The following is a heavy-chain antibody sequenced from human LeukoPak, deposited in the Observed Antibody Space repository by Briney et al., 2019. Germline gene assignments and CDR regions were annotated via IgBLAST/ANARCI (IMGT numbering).Heavy chain of an antibody. D-gene: IGHD3-22*01. V-gene: IGHV3-33*08. CDR1: GFTFSSYG. CDR3: ARSPYYYDSSGRWGFDY. Sequence: GGSLRLSCAASGFTFSSYGMHWVRQAPGKGLEWVAFIRYDGSNKYYADSVKGRFTISRDNAKNSLYLQMNSLRAEDTAVYYCARSPYYYDSSGRWGFDYWGQGTLVTVSS. CDR2: IRYDGSNK. J-gene: IGHJ4*02.